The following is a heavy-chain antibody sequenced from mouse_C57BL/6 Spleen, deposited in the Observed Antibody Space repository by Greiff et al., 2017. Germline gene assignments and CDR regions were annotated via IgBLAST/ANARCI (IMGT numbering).Heavy chain of an antibody. Sequence: EVQLVESGGGLVKPGGSLKLSCAASGFTFSSYAMSWVRQTPEKRLEWVATISDGGSYTYYPDNVKGRFTISRDNAKNNLYLQMSHLKSEDTAMYYCAREELRRSYFDYWGQGTTLTVSS. J-gene: IGHJ2*01. D-gene: IGHD2-12*01. CDR3: AREELRRSYFDY. CDR1: GFTFSSYA. CDR2: ISDGGSYT. V-gene: IGHV5-4*01.